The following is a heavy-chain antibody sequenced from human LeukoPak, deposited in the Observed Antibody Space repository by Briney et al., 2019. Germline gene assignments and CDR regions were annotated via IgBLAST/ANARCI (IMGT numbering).Heavy chain of an antibody. CDR2: LSDNSATS. D-gene: IGHD5-12*01. J-gene: IGHJ4*02. Sequence: PGGSLRLSCAGSGFTFSSYAMSWVRQAPGKGLEWVSALSDNSATSYYLDSVKGRFTISRDNSKNTLYLQMNSLSAEDTAVYYCAKPLVAVTPYYFDYWGQGILVTVSS. CDR1: GFTFSSYA. CDR3: AKPLVAVTPYYFDY. V-gene: IGHV3-23*01.